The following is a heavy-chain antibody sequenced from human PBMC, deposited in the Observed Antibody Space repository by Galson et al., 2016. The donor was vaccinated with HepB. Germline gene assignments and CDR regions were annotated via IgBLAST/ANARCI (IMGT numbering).Heavy chain of an antibody. CDR1: GFTFSNAW. CDR3: TTRVETTV. CDR2: IKSKTGGGTT. D-gene: IGHD4-23*01. Sequence: SLRLSCAASGFTFSNAWMTWVRQAPGKGLEWVGRIKSKTGGGTTDYAAPVKGRFSISRDDSKNTLYLQMNSLKTEDTAVYYCTTRVETTVWGQGTLVTVSS. J-gene: IGHJ4*02. V-gene: IGHV3-15*01.